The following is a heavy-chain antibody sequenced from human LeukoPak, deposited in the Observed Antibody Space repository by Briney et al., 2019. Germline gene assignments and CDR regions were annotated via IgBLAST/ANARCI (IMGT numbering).Heavy chain of an antibody. V-gene: IGHV1-69*05. Sequence: GASVKVSCKASGGTFSSYAISWVRQAPGQGLEWMGRIIPIFGTANYAQKFQGRVTITTDESTSTAYMELSSLRSEDTAVYYCAREYYYDSSGYHEDIWGQGTMVTVSS. CDR2: IIPIFGTA. J-gene: IGHJ3*02. CDR3: AREYYYDSSGYHEDI. CDR1: GGTFSSYA. D-gene: IGHD3-22*01.